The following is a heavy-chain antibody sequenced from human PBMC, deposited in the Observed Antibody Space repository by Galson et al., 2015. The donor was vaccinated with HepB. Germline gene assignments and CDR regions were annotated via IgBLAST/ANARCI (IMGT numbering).Heavy chain of an antibody. Sequence: SLRLSCAGSGFTLSIFWVHWVRQVPGKGLVWVSRISPDAEGSKTAYADSVRGRFTISRDNTKKMVYLQMNSLRADDTAVYYCAKDHGGPEDYWGRGPWSPSPQ. CDR1: GFTLSIFW. J-gene: IGHJ4*02. CDR3: AKDHGGPEDY. V-gene: IGHV3-74*01. CDR2: ISPDAEGSKT.